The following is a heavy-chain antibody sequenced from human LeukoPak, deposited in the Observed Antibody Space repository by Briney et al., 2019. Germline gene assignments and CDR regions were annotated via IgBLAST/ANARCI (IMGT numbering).Heavy chain of an antibody. CDR3: AREGVRYFDWFLSSNWSDP. D-gene: IGHD3-9*01. J-gene: IGHJ5*02. CDR1: GGSISSYY. CDR2: IYTSGST. V-gene: IGHV4-4*07. Sequence: SETLSLTCTVSGGSISSYYWSWIRQPAGKGLEWIGRIYTSGSTNYNPSLKSRVTMSVDTSKNQFSLKLSSVTAADTAVYYCAREGVRYFDWFLSSNWSDPWGQGTLVTVSS.